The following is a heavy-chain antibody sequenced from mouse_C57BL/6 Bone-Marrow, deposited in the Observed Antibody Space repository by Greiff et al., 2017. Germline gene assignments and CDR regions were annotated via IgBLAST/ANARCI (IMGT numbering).Heavy chain of an antibody. Sequence: VQLKESGAELVRPGASVKLSCTASGFDIKDDYIHWVKQRPEQGLEWIGWIDPEIGDTEYASKFQGKATITSDTSSNTAYLQLSSLTSEDTAVYYCSSWDGNYFDFWGQGTPLTVAS. CDR3: SSWDGNYFDF. CDR1: GFDIKDDY. J-gene: IGHJ2*01. CDR2: IDPEIGDT. D-gene: IGHD2-1*01. V-gene: IGHV14-4*01.